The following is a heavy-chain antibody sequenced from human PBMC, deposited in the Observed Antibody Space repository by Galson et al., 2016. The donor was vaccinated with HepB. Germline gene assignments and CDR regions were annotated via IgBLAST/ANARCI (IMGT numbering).Heavy chain of an antibody. Sequence: SLRLSCAASGFTFSDYHMSWIRQAPGKGLEWVSHISSSSGYTNYADSVEGRFTISRDNAKNSLYLQMNNLRAEDTAVFYCARDDSSSSYYYYGLDVWGQGTTVTVSS. CDR2: ISSSSGYT. J-gene: IGHJ6*02. V-gene: IGHV3-11*06. CDR3: ARDDSSSSYYYYGLDV. CDR1: GFTFSDYH. D-gene: IGHD6-6*01.